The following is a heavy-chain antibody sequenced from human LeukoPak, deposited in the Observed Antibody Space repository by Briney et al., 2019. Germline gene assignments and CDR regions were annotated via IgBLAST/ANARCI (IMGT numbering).Heavy chain of an antibody. CDR2: IYYSGST. D-gene: IGHD3-22*01. J-gene: IGHJ5*02. V-gene: IGHV4-39*01. CDR1: GGSISSSSYY. CDR3: ARLAVVIRGVYNWFDP. Sequence: SATLSLTCTVSGGSISSSSYYWGWIRQPPGKGLEWIGSIYYSGSTYYNPSLKSRVTISVDTSKNQFSLKLSSVTAADTAVYYCARLAVVIRGVYNWFDPWGQGTLVTVSS.